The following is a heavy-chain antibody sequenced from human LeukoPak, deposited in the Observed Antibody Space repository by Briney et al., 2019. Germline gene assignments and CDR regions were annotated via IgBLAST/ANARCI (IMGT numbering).Heavy chain of an antibody. CDR3: ASKWELGY. J-gene: IGHJ4*02. CDR2: ISGSGGST. V-gene: IGHV3-23*01. Sequence: GGSLRLSCAASGFXFSSFAISWVRQAPGKGLEWVSAISGSGGSTYYADSVKGRFTISRDNSKNTLFLQMNSLRAEDTAVYYCASKWELGYWGQGTLVTVSS. CDR1: GFXFSSFA. D-gene: IGHD1-26*01.